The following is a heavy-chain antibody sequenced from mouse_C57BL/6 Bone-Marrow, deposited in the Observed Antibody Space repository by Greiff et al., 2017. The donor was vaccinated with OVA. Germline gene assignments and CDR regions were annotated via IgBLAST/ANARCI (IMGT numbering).Heavy chain of an antibody. CDR1: GYAFSSYW. Sequence: VQLQESGAELVKPGASVKISCKASGYAFSSYWMNWVKQRPGKGLEWIGQIYPGDGDTNYNGKFKGKATLTADKSSSTAYMQLSSLTSEDSAVYFCARRGYYSNSFDYWGQGTTLTVSS. J-gene: IGHJ2*01. CDR2: IYPGDGDT. D-gene: IGHD2-5*01. V-gene: IGHV1-80*01. CDR3: ARRGYYSNSFDY.